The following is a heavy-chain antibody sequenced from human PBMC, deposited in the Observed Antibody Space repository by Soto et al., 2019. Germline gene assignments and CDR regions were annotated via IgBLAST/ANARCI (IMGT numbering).Heavy chain of an antibody. D-gene: IGHD5-12*01. J-gene: IGHJ6*01. CDR3: ARTGYTGNFGLDV. CDR1: GYPVLNYD. Sequence: GGSVKVCSEASGYPVLNYDFALVRLAPGQGLEWMGWISISKGKTYYQQSLQVRVTMTTDTATTTAYMAGRSLRSYDTAVYYCARTGYTGNFGLDVSGQGTTVTVSS. CDR2: ISISKGKT. V-gene: IGHV1-18*01.